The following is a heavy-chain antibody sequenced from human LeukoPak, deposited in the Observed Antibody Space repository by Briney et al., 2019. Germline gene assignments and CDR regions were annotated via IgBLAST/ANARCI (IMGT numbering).Heavy chain of an antibody. Sequence: GASVKVSCKASGYTFTGYYMHWVRQAPGQGLEWMGWINPNSGGTNYAQKFQGRVTMTRDTSISTAYMELSSLRSEDTAVYYCARGRTPKQRYSSGYYYGEYFQHWGQGTLVTVSS. J-gene: IGHJ1*01. CDR2: INPNSGGT. V-gene: IGHV1-2*02. CDR1: GYTFTGYY. CDR3: ARGRTPKQRYSSGYYYGEYFQH. D-gene: IGHD3-22*01.